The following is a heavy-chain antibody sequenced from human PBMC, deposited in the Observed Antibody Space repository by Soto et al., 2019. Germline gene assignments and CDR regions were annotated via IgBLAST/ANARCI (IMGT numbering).Heavy chain of an antibody. D-gene: IGHD1-26*01. J-gene: IGHJ6*02. Sequence: GGSLRLSCAASGFSIRDYGMEWVRQAPGKGLEWVALISYDGSNTYYADSVKGRFTISRDNSKDTLFLQMTGLRREDTAVYYCAKGAGDRLSLGMDVWGQGTTVTVS. CDR1: GFSIRDYG. CDR3: AKGAGDRLSLGMDV. V-gene: IGHV3-30*18. CDR2: ISYDGSNT.